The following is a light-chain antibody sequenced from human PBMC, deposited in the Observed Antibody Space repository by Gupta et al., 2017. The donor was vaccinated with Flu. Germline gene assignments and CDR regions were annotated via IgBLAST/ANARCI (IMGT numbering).Light chain of an antibody. Sequence: EIVLTQSPRTLPLSPGERAALSCRASLTVRSGFLAWYQQKPGQAPRLLIYGASTRAADIPDRFSGSGSGTDFTLTISRLEPEDYAVYYCQQYGSSPRTFGQGTKVEIK. CDR1: LTVRSGF. V-gene: IGKV3-20*01. J-gene: IGKJ1*01. CDR2: GAS. CDR3: QQYGSSPRT.